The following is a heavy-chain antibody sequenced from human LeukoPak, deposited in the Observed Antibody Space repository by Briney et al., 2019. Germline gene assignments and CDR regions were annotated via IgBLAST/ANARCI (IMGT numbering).Heavy chain of an antibody. V-gene: IGHV4-39*07. Sequence: AETLSLTCGVSGGSIRSLGYSWVWIGQPPGQEREWVASGCYTGTTYYNPSTTSTVTMSVAPSKNPFSMTLTSVNAAATALFSRARSVSPYAGRGWFGPWGQGTLVTVSS. J-gene: IGHJ5*02. CDR2: GCYTGTT. CDR1: GGSIRSLGYS. CDR3: ARSVSPYAGRGWFGP. D-gene: IGHD3-10*01.